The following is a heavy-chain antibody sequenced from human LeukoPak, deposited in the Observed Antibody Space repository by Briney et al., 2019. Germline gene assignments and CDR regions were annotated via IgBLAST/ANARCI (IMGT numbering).Heavy chain of an antibody. CDR2: TRNKANSYTT. V-gene: IGHV3-72*01. J-gene: IGHJ3*02. D-gene: IGHD5-24*01. CDR1: GFTFSDHY. Sequence: GGSLRLSCAASGFTFSDHYMDWVHQAPGKGLEWVGRTRNKANSYTTEYAASVKGRFTISRDNAKNSLYLQMNSLRAEDTALYYCAKDRYGYIIRGAFDIWGQGTMVTVSS. CDR3: AKDRYGYIIRGAFDI.